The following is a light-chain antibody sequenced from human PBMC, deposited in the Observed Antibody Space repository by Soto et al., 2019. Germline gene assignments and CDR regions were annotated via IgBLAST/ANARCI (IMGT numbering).Light chain of an antibody. Sequence: EIVLTQSPGTLSLSPGKGATLSCRASQSVRTNFFAWYQQKPGQAPRLLICGASTRATGIPDRFSGSGSGTDFTLTISRLEPEDFAVYYCQQYGRTSWTFGQGTKVDIK. CDR3: QQYGRTSWT. J-gene: IGKJ1*01. V-gene: IGKV3-20*01. CDR1: QSVRTNF. CDR2: GAS.